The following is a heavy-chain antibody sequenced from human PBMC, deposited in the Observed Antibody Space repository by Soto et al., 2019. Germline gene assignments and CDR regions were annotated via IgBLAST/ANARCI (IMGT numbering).Heavy chain of an antibody. CDR3: ARGRGSTGYLGREHYFDY. D-gene: IGHD2-2*01. CDR1: GFSVTNNY. V-gene: IGHV3-66*01. Sequence: EVQVVESGGGLVQPGGSLRLYCAASGFSVTNNYMNWVRQAPGKGLEWVSIIDIGGNTYYADSVKDRFTISRDNSRNTLYLHMDSLRAEDTAVYYCARGRGSTGYLGREHYFDYWGQGTLVTVSP. J-gene: IGHJ4*02. CDR2: IDIGGNT.